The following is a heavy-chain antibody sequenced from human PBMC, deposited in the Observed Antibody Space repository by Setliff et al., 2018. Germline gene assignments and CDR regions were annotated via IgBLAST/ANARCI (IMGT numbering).Heavy chain of an antibody. D-gene: IGHD3-3*01. CDR2: IYYSGST. CDR1: GGSISSSSYY. CDR3: ARASTYYNFWSGYYGDSTNWFDH. Sequence: SETLSLTCTVSGGSISSSSYYWGWIRQPPGKGLEWIGSIYYSGSTYYNPSLKSRVTISVDTSKNQFSLKLSSVTAADTAVYYCARASTYYNFWSGYYGDSTNWFDHWGQGTLVTVSS. V-gene: IGHV4-39*07. J-gene: IGHJ5*02.